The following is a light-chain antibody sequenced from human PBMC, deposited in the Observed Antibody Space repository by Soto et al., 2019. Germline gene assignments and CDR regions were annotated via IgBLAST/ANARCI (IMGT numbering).Light chain of an antibody. V-gene: IGKV3-11*01. Sequence: EIVLTQSPATLSLSPGESATLSCRASQSVGTFLAWYQHKPGQAPRLLILDASTRATGVPHRFSGSKSGTDFTLTISRLEPEDFAVYYCQQRRTWPLTFGGGTKVDI. CDR1: QSVGTF. J-gene: IGKJ4*01. CDR2: DAS. CDR3: QQRRTWPLT.